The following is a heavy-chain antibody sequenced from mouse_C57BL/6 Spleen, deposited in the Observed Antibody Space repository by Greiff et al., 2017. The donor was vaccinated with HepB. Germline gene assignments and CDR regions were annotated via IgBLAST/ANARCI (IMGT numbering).Heavy chain of an antibody. CDR2: IDPSDSET. V-gene: IGHV1-52*01. J-gene: IGHJ1*03. CDR3: ARCVEGWYFDV. CDR1: GYTFTSYW. Sequence: QVQLQQPGAELVRPGSSVKLSCKASGYTFTSYWMHWVKQRPIQGLEWIGNIDPSDSETHYNQKFKDKATLTVDKSSSTADMQLSSLTSADSAVSYCARCVEGWYFDVWGTGTTVTVSS.